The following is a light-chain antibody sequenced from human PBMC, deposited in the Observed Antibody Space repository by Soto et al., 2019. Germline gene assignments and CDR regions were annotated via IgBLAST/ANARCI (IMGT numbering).Light chain of an antibody. J-gene: IGKJ4*02. V-gene: IGKV3-15*01. CDR1: QGISDR. CDR2: DTS. CDR3: QRYNNCSLT. Sequence: EVVMTQSPSTLSGSPGDRATLTCRASQGISDRLAWYQHKPGQTPRLLIYDTSTRATGVPARFSGSRSGTEFTLTINSLQSEDFAVYYCQRYNNCSLTFGEGTKVESK.